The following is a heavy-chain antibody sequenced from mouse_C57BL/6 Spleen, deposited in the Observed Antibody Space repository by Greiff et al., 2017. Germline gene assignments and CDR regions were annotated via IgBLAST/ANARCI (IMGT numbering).Heavy chain of an antibody. Sequence: VQLQQSGPELVKPGASVKISCTASGYSFTGYYMNWVKQSPEKSLEWIGEINPSTGGTTYNQKFKAKATLTVDKSSSTAYMQLKSLTSEDSAVYYCARSLYYFDYWGQGTTRTVSS. CDR3: ARSLYYFDY. J-gene: IGHJ2*01. CDR1: GYSFTGYY. CDR2: INPSTGGT. D-gene: IGHD6-1*01. V-gene: IGHV1-42*01.